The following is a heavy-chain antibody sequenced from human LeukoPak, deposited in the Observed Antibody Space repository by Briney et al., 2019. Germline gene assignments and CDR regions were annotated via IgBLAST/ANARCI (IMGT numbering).Heavy chain of an antibody. J-gene: IGHJ4*02. Sequence: GASLRLSCAASGFTFSSYAMSWVRQAPGKRLEWVSAISGSGGSTYYADPVKGRFTISRDNSKNTLYLQMNSLRAEDTAVYYCARRDILTEVFDYWGQGTLVTVSS. CDR2: ISGSGGST. V-gene: IGHV3-23*01. CDR3: ARRDILTEVFDY. D-gene: IGHD3-9*01. CDR1: GFTFSSYA.